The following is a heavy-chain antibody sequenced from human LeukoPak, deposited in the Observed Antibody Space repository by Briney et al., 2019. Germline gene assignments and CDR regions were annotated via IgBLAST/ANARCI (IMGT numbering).Heavy chain of an antibody. D-gene: IGHD4-17*01. V-gene: IGHV3-48*03. CDR3: ARDGAGDYVLDY. CDR2: ISSSGSTI. CDR1: GFTFSSYE. J-gene: IGHJ4*02. Sequence: PGGSLRLSCAASGFTFSSYEMNWVRQAPGKGLEWVSYISSSGSTIYYADSVKGRFTISRDNAKNSLYPQMNSLRAEDTAVYYCARDGAGDYVLDYWGQGTLVTVSS.